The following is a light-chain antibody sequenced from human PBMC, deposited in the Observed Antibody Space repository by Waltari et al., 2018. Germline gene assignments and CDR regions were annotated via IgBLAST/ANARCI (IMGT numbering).Light chain of an antibody. Sequence: DVQMTQSPSSLSASVGDRVTITCQVSQDIKTYLNWYQQKSGKAPKVVIYDVSHLATGVPSRFSGTGYGTQFTLTISSLQPEDIATYYCQQYEDESTFGGGTKVEVK. J-gene: IGKJ4*01. CDR1: QDIKTY. V-gene: IGKV1-33*01. CDR2: DVS. CDR3: QQYEDEST.